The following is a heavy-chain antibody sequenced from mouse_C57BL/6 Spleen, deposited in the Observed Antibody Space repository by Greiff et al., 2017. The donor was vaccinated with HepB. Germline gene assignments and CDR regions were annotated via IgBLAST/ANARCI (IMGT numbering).Heavy chain of an antibody. CDR3: ARAYYSNSDAMDY. J-gene: IGHJ4*01. D-gene: IGHD2-5*01. CDR1: GFTFSDYG. CDR2: ISSGSSTI. V-gene: IGHV5-17*01. Sequence: EVKLVESGGGLVKPGGSLKLSCAASGFTFSDYGMHWVRQAPEKGLEWVAYISSGSSTIYYADTVKGRFTISRDNAKNTLFLQMTSLRSEDTAMYYCARAYYSNSDAMDYWGQGTSVTVSS.